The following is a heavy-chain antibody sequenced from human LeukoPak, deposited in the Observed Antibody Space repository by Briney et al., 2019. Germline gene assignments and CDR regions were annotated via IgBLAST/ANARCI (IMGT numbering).Heavy chain of an antibody. V-gene: IGHV4-4*07. CDR2: IYTSGST. D-gene: IGHD6-13*01. Sequence: PSETLSLTCTVSGGSISSYYWSWIRQPAGKGLEWIGRIYTSGSTNYNPPLKSRVTMSVDTSKNQFSLKLSSVTAADTAVYYCARAPGIAAAHNWFDPWGQGTLVTVSS. CDR1: GGSISSYY. CDR3: ARAPGIAAAHNWFDP. J-gene: IGHJ5*02.